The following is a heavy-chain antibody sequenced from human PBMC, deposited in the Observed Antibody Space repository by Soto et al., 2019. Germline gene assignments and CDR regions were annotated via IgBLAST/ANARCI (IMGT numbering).Heavy chain of an antibody. D-gene: IGHD6-19*01. CDR2: IYYSGST. Sequence: PSETLSLTCTVSGGSISSYYWSWIRQPPGKGLEWIGYIYYSGSTNYNPSLKSRVTISVDTSKNQFSLKLSSVTAADTAVYYCARERPIAVPGRGNKPQSYNWFDPWGQGTLVTVSS. CDR3: ARERPIAVPGRGNKPQSYNWFDP. CDR1: GGSISSYY. V-gene: IGHV4-59*01. J-gene: IGHJ5*02.